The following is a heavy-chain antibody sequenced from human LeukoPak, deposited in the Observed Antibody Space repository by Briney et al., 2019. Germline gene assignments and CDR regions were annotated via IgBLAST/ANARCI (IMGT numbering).Heavy chain of an antibody. CDR1: GFTFSSYS. CDR2: ISSSSSYI. D-gene: IGHD2-15*01. Sequence: KTGGSLRLSCAASGFTFSSYSMNWVRQAPGKGLEWVSSISSSSSYIYYADSVKGRFTISRDNAKNSLYLQMNSLRAEDTAVYYCAREVPDFGFVVVVAGTPYFDYWGQGALVTVSS. V-gene: IGHV3-21*01. J-gene: IGHJ4*02. CDR3: AREVPDFGFVVVVAGTPYFDY.